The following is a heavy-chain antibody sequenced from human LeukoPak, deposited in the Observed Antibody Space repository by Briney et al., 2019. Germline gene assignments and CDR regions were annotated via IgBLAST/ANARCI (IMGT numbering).Heavy chain of an antibody. Sequence: PSETLSLTCTVSGYSISSGYYWGWIRQPPGKGLEWIGSIYHSGSTYYNPSLKSRVTISVDTSKNQFSLKLSSVTAADTAVYYCALGVPAAIMRTDAFDIWGQGTMVTVSS. CDR3: ALGVPAAIMRTDAFDI. CDR1: GYSISSGYY. CDR2: IYHSGST. V-gene: IGHV4-38-2*02. D-gene: IGHD2-2*01. J-gene: IGHJ3*02.